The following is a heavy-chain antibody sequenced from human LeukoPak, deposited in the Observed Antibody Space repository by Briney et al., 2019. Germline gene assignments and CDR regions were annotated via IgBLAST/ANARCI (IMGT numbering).Heavy chain of an antibody. CDR1: GFSLSSYA. J-gene: IGHJ6*03. D-gene: IGHD3-10*01. Sequence: SPGGSLRLSCTVSGFSLSSYALSWVRRAPGKGLEWVSATSSSDAGKYYADSVKGRFTISRDNAKNSLYLQMNSLRAEDTAVYYCARRSRSIVRGKPRRNTDYYYYYYMDVWGKGTTVTISS. CDR2: TSSSDAGK. CDR3: ARRSRSIVRGKPRRNTDYYYYYYMDV. V-gene: IGHV3-21*06.